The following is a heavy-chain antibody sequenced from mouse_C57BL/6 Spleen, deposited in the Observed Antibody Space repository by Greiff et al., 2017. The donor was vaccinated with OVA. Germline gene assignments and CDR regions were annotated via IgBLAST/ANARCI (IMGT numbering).Heavy chain of an antibody. CDR2: IDPSDSYT. CDR1: GYTFTSYW. V-gene: IGHV1-69*01. J-gene: IGHJ1*03. D-gene: IGHD2-4*01. Sequence: QVQLQQPGAELVMPGASVKLSCKASGYTFTSYWMHWVKQRPGQGLEWIGEIDPSDSYTNYNQKFKGKSTLTVDKSSSTAYMQLSSLTSEDSAVYYCARRVYYDYSYWYCDVWGTGTTVTVSS. CDR3: ARRVYYDYSYWYCDV.